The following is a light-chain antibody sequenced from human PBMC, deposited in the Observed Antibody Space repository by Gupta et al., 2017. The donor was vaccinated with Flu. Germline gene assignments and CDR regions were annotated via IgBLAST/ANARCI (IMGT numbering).Light chain of an antibody. CDR2: SHD. J-gene: IGLJ3*02. Sequence: SSSNIGSNYLYWYQHLPGKAPLLLIYSHDQRPSGIPDRFSGSKSGTSGSLAISGLRSEDEADYFCAARDDNLDGWVFGGGTKLTVL. CDR3: AARDDNLDGWV. CDR1: SSNIGSNY. V-gene: IGLV1-47*01.